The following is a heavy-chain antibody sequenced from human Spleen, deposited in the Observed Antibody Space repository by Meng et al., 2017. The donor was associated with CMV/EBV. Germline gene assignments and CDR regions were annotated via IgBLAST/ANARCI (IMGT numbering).Heavy chain of an antibody. CDR2: ISPGDDTI. CDR1: GFIFSDCH. J-gene: IGHJ5*02. CDR3: ARGHSMTTVSTVDP. Sequence: ASGFIFSDCHMSWIRQAPGKGPGWISYISPGDDTIYYVDSVKGRFTISRDNAKSSLYLQMHSLRAEDTAVYYCARGHSMTTVSTVDPWGQGTLVTVSS. D-gene: IGHD4-17*01. V-gene: IGHV3-11*04.